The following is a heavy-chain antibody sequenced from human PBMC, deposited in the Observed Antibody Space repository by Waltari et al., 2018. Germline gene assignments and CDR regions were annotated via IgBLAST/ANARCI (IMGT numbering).Heavy chain of an antibody. D-gene: IGHD3-10*01. J-gene: IGHJ4*02. CDR2: IYSGGGA. CDR1: GFTFNNYA. V-gene: IGHV3-23*03. Sequence: EVQLLESGGGLIPPGGSLTRSCAAAGFTFNNYAMNWIRQAPGKGLEWVSVIYSGGGAYYADSVKGRFTISRDNSKNTLYLQMSSLRLEDTAVYYCVKETAYGYYFDNWGQGTLVSVSS. CDR3: VKETAYGYYFDN.